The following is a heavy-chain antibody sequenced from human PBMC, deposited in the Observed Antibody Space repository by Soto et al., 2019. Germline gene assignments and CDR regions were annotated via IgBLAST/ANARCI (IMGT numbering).Heavy chain of an antibody. V-gene: IGHV3-15*07. J-gene: IGHJ6*02. Sequence: EVQLVESGGGLVKPGGSLRLSCAASGFTFSNAWMNWVRQAPGKGLEWVGRIKSKTDGGTADYAAPVKGRFTISRDGSKNTLYLQMGSLITEDTAVYYCTTQNCSGGSCYSGYYYYGLDVWGQGTTVSVSS. D-gene: IGHD2-15*01. CDR3: TTQNCSGGSCYSGYYYYGLDV. CDR1: GFTFSNAW. CDR2: IKSKTDGGTA.